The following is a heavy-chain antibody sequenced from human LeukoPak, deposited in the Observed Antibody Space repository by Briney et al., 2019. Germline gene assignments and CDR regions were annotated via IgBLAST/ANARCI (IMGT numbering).Heavy chain of an antibody. CDR1: TFTLSSSW. CDR3: VTDENWKFAY. CDR2: IKPDGSER. D-gene: IGHD1-1*01. Sequence: GGSLRLSCAASTFTLSSSWMTWVRQAPEKGPEWVATIKPDGSERYYVDSVRGRFTISRDNAENSLYLQMNSLRVEDTAVYYCVTDENWKFAYWGQGTLVTVSS. J-gene: IGHJ4*02. V-gene: IGHV3-7*01.